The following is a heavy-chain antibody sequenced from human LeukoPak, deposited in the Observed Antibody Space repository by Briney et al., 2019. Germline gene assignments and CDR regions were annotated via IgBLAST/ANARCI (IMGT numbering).Heavy chain of an antibody. CDR3: ARAHIAARPLYFDL. V-gene: IGHV4-34*01. D-gene: IGHD6-6*01. Sequence: SETLSLTCAVYGGSFSGYYWSWIRQPPGKGLEWIGEINHSGSTNYNPSLKSRVTISVDTSKNQFSLKLSSVTAADTAVYYCARAHIAARPLYFDLWGRGTLVTVSS. J-gene: IGHJ2*01. CDR1: GGSFSGYY. CDR2: INHSGST.